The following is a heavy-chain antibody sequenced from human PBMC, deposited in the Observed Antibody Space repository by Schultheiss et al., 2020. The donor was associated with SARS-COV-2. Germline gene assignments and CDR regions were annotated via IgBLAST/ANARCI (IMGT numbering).Heavy chain of an antibody. V-gene: IGHV4-4*07. CDR2: IYTSGST. Sequence: SQTLSLTCTVSGGSISSYYWSWIRQPAGKGLEWIGRIYTSGSTNYNPSLKSRVTMSVDTSKNQFSLKLSSVTAADTAVYYCARFNLLWNAFDIWGQGTMVTVSS. CDR1: GGSISSYY. CDR3: ARFNLLWNAFDI. J-gene: IGHJ3*02. D-gene: IGHD2-2*01.